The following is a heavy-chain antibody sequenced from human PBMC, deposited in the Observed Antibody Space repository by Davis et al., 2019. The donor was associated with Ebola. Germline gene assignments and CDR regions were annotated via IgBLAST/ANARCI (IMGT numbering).Heavy chain of an antibody. Sequence: AASVKVSCKTSGYTFTRYGIMWLRQAPGQGLEWMGWIKTYNGDTNYAQRFQDRVTMTTDTSTNTAYMELRSLTSDDTAVYYCARGYGGKSFYWGQGTLVTVSS. J-gene: IGHJ4*02. V-gene: IGHV1-18*01. D-gene: IGHD4-23*01. CDR1: GYTFTRYG. CDR3: ARGYGGKSFY. CDR2: IKTYNGDT.